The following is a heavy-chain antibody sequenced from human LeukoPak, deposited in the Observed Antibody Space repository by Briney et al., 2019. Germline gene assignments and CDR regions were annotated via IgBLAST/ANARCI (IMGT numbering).Heavy chain of an antibody. Sequence: GASVKVSCKASGYTFTGYYMHWVRQAPGQGLEWMGWINPNSGGTNYAQKFQGRVTMTRGTSISTAYMELSRLRSDDTAVYYCARDNGSGWSNLYYFDYWGQGTLVTVSS. CDR3: ARDNGSGWSNLYYFDY. J-gene: IGHJ4*02. D-gene: IGHD6-19*01. CDR2: INPNSGGT. V-gene: IGHV1-2*02. CDR1: GYTFTGYY.